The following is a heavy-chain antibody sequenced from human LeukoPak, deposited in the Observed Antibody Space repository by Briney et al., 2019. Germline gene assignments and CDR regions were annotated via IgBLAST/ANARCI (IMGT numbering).Heavy chain of an antibody. V-gene: IGHV3-30*02. CDR2: IRYDGNNK. Sequence: GGSLRLSCAASGFTFSSYGMHWVRQAPGKGLEWVAFIRYDGNNKYYADSVKGRFTISRDNSKNTQYLQMNSLKAEDTAVYYCAKDGSIRGVRPFDPWGQGTLVTVSS. D-gene: IGHD3-10*01. CDR1: GFTFSSYG. J-gene: IGHJ5*02. CDR3: AKDGSIRGVRPFDP.